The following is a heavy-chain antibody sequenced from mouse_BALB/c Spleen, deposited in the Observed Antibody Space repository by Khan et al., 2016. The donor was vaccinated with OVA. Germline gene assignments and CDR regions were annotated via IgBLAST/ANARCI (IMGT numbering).Heavy chain of an antibody. Sequence: QLEESGPGLVAPSQSLSITCTVPGFSLSNYGVHWVRQPPGKGLEWLGVIWTGGITNYNSALMSRLSISKDNSKSQVFLKMNRLQTDDTAIYYCARSYDYDVGGFAYWGQGTLVTVSA. CDR2: IWTGGIT. CDR3: ARSYDYDVGGFAY. CDR1: GFSLSNYG. J-gene: IGHJ3*01. D-gene: IGHD2-4*01. V-gene: IGHV2-9*02.